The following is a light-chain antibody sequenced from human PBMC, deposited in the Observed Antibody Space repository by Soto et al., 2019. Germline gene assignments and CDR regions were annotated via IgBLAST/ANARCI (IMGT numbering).Light chain of an antibody. Sequence: EIVLTQSPGTLSLSPGDRATLSCRASQSVSSSYLAWYQQKPGQAPSLLIYGASNRATGIPDRFSGGGSGTDFTITISRLEPEGFAVYYCQQYGKSALFTFGQGTKLEIK. CDR1: QSVSSSY. CDR2: GAS. J-gene: IGKJ2*01. V-gene: IGKV3-20*01. CDR3: QQYGKSALFT.